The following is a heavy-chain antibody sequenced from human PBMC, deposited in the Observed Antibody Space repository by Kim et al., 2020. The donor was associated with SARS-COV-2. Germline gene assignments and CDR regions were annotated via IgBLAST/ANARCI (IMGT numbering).Heavy chain of an antibody. CDR3: ARAGKRRGGPFDY. Sequence: PGSGKGRFTISRENAKNSLYLQMNSLRAGDTAVYYCARAGKRRGGPFDYWGQGTLVTVSS. J-gene: IGHJ4*02. V-gene: IGHV3-13*01. D-gene: IGHD3-16*01.